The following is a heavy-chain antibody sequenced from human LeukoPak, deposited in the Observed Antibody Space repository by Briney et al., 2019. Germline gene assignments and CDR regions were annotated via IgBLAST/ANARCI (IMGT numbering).Heavy chain of an antibody. Sequence: GRSLRLSCAASGFTFSSYGMHWVRQAPGKGLEWVAVIWYDGSNKYYADSVKGRFTISRDNSKNTLYLQMNSLRAEDTAVYYCARESGYSGYEFDYWGQGTLVTVSS. J-gene: IGHJ4*02. CDR1: GFTFSSYG. V-gene: IGHV3-33*01. CDR3: ARESGYSGYEFDY. D-gene: IGHD5-12*01. CDR2: IWYDGSNK.